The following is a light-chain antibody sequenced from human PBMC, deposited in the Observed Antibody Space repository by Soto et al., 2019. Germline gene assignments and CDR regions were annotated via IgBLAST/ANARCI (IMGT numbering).Light chain of an antibody. J-gene: IGKJ1*01. CDR2: QTS. CDR1: QSISYW. V-gene: IGKV1-5*03. Sequence: DFRLTQSPSALSASVRDRVTITCQASQSISYWLAWYQQKPGKAPKLLIYQTSTLQGGVPSRFSGSGSGTEFTLTISSLQPDDSATYSCQQYSRYRTFGQGTRWIS. CDR3: QQYSRYRT.